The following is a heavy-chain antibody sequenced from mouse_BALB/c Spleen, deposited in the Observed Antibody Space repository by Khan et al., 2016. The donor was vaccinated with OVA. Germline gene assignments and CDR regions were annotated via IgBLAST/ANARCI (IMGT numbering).Heavy chain of an antibody. J-gene: IGHJ2*01. D-gene: IGHD1-1*01. CDR1: GYSITSGYA. V-gene: IGHV3-2*02. Sequence: EVQLQESGPGLVKPSQSLSLTCTVTGYSITSGYAWNWIRQFPGNKLEWMGYISYSGVTSYTPSLQSRISITRATSKNPFFLQLNSVTNEDTATYYCAIGNYYGYYFDYWGQGTTLTVSS. CDR3: AIGNYYGYYFDY. CDR2: ISYSGVT.